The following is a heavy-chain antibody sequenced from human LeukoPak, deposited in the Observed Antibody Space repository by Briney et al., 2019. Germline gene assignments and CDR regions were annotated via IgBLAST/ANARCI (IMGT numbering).Heavy chain of an antibody. D-gene: IGHD6-19*01. J-gene: IGHJ5*02. CDR2: INHSGST. CDR3: ARSGYSSGWLFWFDP. Sequence: SETLSLTCAVYGGSFSGYYWSWIRQPPGKGLEWIGEINHSGSTNYNPSLKSRVTISVDTSKNQFSLKLSSVTAADTAVYYCARSGYSSGWLFWFDPWGQGTLVTVSS. CDR1: GGSFSGYY. V-gene: IGHV4-34*01.